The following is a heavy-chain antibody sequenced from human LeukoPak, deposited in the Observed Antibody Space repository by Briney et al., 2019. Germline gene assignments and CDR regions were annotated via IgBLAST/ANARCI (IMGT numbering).Heavy chain of an antibody. Sequence: GGSLRLSCAASGFTFSSYSMNWVRQAPGKGLEWVSSISSSSSYIYYADSVKGRFTISRDNAKNSLYLQMNSLRAEDTAVYYCARDGVGATTGFSYWGQGTLVTVSS. CDR1: GFTFSSYS. V-gene: IGHV3-21*01. D-gene: IGHD1-26*01. CDR2: ISSSSSYI. J-gene: IGHJ4*02. CDR3: ARDGVGATTGFSY.